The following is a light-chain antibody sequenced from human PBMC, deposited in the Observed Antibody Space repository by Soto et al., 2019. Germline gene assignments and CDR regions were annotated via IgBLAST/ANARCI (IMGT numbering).Light chain of an antibody. J-gene: IGLJ1*01. CDR3: NSYTTSSTYV. CDR1: SSDVGAYNR. CDR2: EVY. Sequence: QSALTQPPSVSGSPGQSVTISCTGTSSDVGAYNRVAWYQQPPGTAPKLMIYEVYNRPSGVPDRFSGSKSGNTASLTISGLQAEDEADYYCNSYTTSSTYVFGTGTKVTVL. V-gene: IGLV2-18*02.